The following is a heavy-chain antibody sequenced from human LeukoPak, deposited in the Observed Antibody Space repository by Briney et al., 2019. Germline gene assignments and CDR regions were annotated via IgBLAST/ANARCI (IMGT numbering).Heavy chain of an antibody. CDR3: ARVGKTGRSSHYMDV. CDR2: ISAYSGNT. J-gene: IGHJ6*03. CDR1: GYTFTSYG. D-gene: IGHD4-23*01. Sequence: GASVKVSCKASGYTFTSYGISWVRQAPGQGLEWMGWISAYSGNTNYAQKLQGRVTMTTDTSTSTAYMELRSLGSDDTAVYYCARVGKTGRSSHYMDVWGKGTTVTVSS. V-gene: IGHV1-18*01.